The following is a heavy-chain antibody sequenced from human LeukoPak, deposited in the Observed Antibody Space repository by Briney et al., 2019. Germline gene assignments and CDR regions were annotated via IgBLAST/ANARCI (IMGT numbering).Heavy chain of an antibody. V-gene: IGHV1-69*05. CDR1: GGTFSSYA. D-gene: IGHD5-18*01. Sequence: PWASVKVSCKASGGTFSSYAISWVRQAPGQGLEWMGGIIPIFGTANYAQKFQGRVTITTDESTSTAYMELSSLRSEDTAVYYCAGSVDSYGHGGDYYYMDVWGKGTTVTVSS. CDR3: AGSVDSYGHGGDYYYMDV. CDR2: IIPIFGTA. J-gene: IGHJ6*03.